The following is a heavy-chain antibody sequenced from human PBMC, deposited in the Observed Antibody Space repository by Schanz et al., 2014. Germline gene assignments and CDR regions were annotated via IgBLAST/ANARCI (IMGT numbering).Heavy chain of an antibody. Sequence: EVLLVDSGGGLVQPGGSLRLSCAASGFTVSSNYMSWVRQAPGKGLEWVSVIYGGGITYYADSVKGRFTISRDSSRNTLYLQMNSLRAEDTAVYYCAKDFTGSGIFFNSWGQGTLVSVSS. CDR3: AKDFTGSGIFFNS. J-gene: IGHJ5*01. V-gene: IGHV3-66*01. CDR1: GFTVSSNY. D-gene: IGHD3-10*01. CDR2: IYGGGIT.